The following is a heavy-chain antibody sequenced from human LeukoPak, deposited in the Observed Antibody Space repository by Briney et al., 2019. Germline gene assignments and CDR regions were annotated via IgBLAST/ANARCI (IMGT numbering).Heavy chain of an antibody. V-gene: IGHV4-59*01. D-gene: IGHD6-13*01. CDR3: ARAHYSSRWYYFDY. Sequence: PSETLSLTCTVSRGSISSYYWSWIRQPPGKGLEWIGCICYSGSTNYNPSLKSRVTISVVTSKNQFSLKLSSVTAADTAVYYCARAHYSSRWYYFDYWGQGTLVTVSS. CDR2: ICYSGST. CDR1: RGSISSYY. J-gene: IGHJ4*02.